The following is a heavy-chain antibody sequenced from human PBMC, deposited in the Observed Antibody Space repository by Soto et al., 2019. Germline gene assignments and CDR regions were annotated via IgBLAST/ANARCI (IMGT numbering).Heavy chain of an antibody. D-gene: IGHD1-1*01. CDR3: AKDRVIQLLPIWPDP. Sequence: GGSLRLSCVASGFSFSKYGMHWVRHAPGKGLEWVAFVSSDGNNKYYADSVKGRFTISRDNSRNTVYLQVDSLRIDDTALYYCAKDRVIQLLPIWPDPWGQGTLVTVSS. V-gene: IGHV3-30*18. J-gene: IGHJ5*02. CDR1: GFSFSKYG. CDR2: VSSDGNNK.